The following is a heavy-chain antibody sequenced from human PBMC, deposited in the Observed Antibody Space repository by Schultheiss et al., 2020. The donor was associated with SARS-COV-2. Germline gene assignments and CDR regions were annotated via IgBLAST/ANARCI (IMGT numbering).Heavy chain of an antibody. D-gene: IGHD6-19*01. CDR2: INPSGGST. J-gene: IGHJ6*02. CDR1: GYTFTSYY. Sequence: ASVKVSCKASGYTFTSYYMHWVRQAPGQGLEWMGIINPSGGSTSYAQKFQGRVTMTRDTSTSTVYMELSSLRSEDTAVYYCASSLAVAAPGYYYYYGMDVWGQGTTVTVSS. CDR3: ASSLAVAAPGYYYYYGMDV. V-gene: IGHV1-46*01.